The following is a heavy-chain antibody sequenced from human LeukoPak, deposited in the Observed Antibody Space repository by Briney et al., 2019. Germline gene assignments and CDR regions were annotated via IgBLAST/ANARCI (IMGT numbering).Heavy chain of an antibody. CDR3: ARDLAVGYFDY. CDR1: GFTVSSNY. CDR2: IYSGGST. V-gene: IGHV3-53*04. Sequence: GGSLRLSCAASGFTVSSNYMSWVRQAPGKGLEWVSVIYSGGSTYYADSVKGRFTNSRHNSKNTQYLQMNSLRAEDTAVDYCARDLAVGYFDYWGQGTLVTVSS. J-gene: IGHJ4*02. D-gene: IGHD2-15*01.